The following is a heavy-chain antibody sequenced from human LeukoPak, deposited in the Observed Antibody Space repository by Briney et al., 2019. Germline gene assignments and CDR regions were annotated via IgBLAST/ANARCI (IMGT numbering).Heavy chain of an antibody. V-gene: IGHV3-23*01. Sequence: PGRSLRLSCAVAGFTFPRHAISWVRHAPGQGLERVASSPGSGGSTPYADSVNGRLTIYRENTQNTVYLHMNSLRANDTAVYYCAQEHFDTSGYYSRFDNWGQGSLVTVSS. CDR3: AQEHFDTSGYYSRFDN. D-gene: IGHD3-22*01. CDR1: GFTFPRHA. CDR2: SPGSGGST. J-gene: IGHJ4*02.